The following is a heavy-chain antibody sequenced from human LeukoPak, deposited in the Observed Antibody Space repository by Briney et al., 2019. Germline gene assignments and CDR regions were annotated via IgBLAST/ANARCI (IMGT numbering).Heavy chain of an antibody. CDR1: GFTFDDYA. CDR3: AKAAYSSSTYNWFDP. V-gene: IGHV3-9*01. CDR2: ISWNSGSI. D-gene: IGHD6-6*01. J-gene: IGHJ5*02. Sequence: GGSLRLSCAASGFTFDDYAMHWVRQAPGEGLEWVSGISWNSGSIGYADSVKGRFTISRDNAKNSLYLQMNSLRAEDTALYYCAKAAYSSSTYNWFDPWGQGTLVTVSS.